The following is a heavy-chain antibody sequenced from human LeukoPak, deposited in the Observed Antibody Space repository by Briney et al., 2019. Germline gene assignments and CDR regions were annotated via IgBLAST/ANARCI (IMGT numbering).Heavy chain of an antibody. CDR3: ARDRHDIIHEGNAFDI. D-gene: IGHD3-9*01. J-gene: IGHJ3*02. CDR2: ISYDGSNK. Sequence: GGSLRLSCAASGFTFSSYGMHWVRQAPGKGLEWVAVISYDGSNKYYADSVKGRFTISRDNSKNTLYLQMNSLRAEDTAVYYCARDRHDIIHEGNAFDIWGQGTMVTVSS. V-gene: IGHV3-30*03. CDR1: GFTFSSYG.